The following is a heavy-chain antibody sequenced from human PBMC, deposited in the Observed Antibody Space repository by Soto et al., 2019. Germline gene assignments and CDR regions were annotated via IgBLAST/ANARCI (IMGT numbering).Heavy chain of an antibody. J-gene: IGHJ6*02. CDR2: IYYSGST. Sequence: SETLSLTCTVSGGSISSSSYYWGWIRQPTGKGLEWIGSIYYSGSTYYNPSLKGRVTISVDTSKNQFSLKLSSVTAADTAVYYCARVYRETLNYYYYYGMDVWGQGTTVTVSS. CDR1: GGSISSSSYY. V-gene: IGHV4-39*01. CDR3: ARVYRETLNYYYYYGMDV.